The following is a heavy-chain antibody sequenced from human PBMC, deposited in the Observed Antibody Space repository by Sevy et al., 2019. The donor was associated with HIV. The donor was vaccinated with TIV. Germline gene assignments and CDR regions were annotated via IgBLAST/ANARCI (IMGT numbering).Heavy chain of an antibody. Sequence: GESLKISCAASGFTFSSYSMNWVRQAPGKGLEWVSSISSSSSYIYYADSVKGRFTISRDNAKNSLYLQMNSLRAEDTAVYYCASFIIGYCSGGSCHDYYYYGMDVWGQRTTVTVSS. J-gene: IGHJ6*02. D-gene: IGHD2-15*01. CDR3: ASFIIGYCSGGSCHDYYYYGMDV. V-gene: IGHV3-21*01. CDR1: GFTFSSYS. CDR2: ISSSSSYI.